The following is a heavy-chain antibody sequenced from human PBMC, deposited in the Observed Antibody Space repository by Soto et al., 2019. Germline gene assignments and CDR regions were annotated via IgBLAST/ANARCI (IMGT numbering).Heavy chain of an antibody. CDR3: ARVWGSYRAPSGGAGFDP. CDR1: GYTLTSNS. Sequence: QVQLVQSGAELKKPGASVKVSCAASGYTLTSNSITWVRQAPGQGLEWMGWISAYNGETSYAEKFQGRLTMTTDTSTSTAYMELRRRRSDDTAVYYCARVWGSYRAPSGGAGFDPWGQGTLVTVSS. CDR2: ISAYNGET. V-gene: IGHV1-18*04. J-gene: IGHJ5*02. D-gene: IGHD3-16*02.